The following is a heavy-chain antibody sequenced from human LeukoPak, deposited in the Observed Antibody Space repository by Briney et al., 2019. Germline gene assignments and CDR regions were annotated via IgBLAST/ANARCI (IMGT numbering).Heavy chain of an antibody. J-gene: IGHJ4*02. V-gene: IGHV3-48*03. D-gene: IGHD6-13*01. CDR1: GFTFRSYE. Sequence: GGSLRLSCAASGFTFRSYEMNWVRQAPGKGLEWVSYISSSGSTIYYADSVKGRFTISRDNAKNSLYLQMNSLRAEDTAVYFCARVGALSSSWLLYWGQGTLVTVSS. CDR3: ARVGALSSSWLLY. CDR2: ISSSGSTI.